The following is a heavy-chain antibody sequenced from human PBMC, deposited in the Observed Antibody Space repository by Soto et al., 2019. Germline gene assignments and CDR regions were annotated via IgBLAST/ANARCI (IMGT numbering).Heavy chain of an antibody. CDR2: IFNGGTT. CDR1: GFTVSRNY. Sequence: GGSLRLSCAASGFTVSRNYMSWVRQAPGKGLEWVSVIFNGGTTSYADSVKGRFTVSRDNSENTLYLHMNSLRVDDTAVYYCARGVGWLLSIHHFDYWGQGTLVTVSS. V-gene: IGHV3-53*01. J-gene: IGHJ4*02. D-gene: IGHD3-3*01. CDR3: ARGVGWLLSIHHFDY.